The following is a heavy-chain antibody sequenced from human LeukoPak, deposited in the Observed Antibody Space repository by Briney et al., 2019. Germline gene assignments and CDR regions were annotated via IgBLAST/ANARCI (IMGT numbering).Heavy chain of an antibody. V-gene: IGHV3-23*01. CDR2: ISGSGGST. Sequence: GGSLRLSCAASGFTFSSYAMSWVRQAPGKGLEWVSAISGSGGSTYYADSVKGRFTISRDNSKNTLYLQMNSLRAEDTAVYYCARDDEARGVIPSVYWGQGTLVTVSS. J-gene: IGHJ4*02. CDR1: GFTFSSYA. CDR3: ARDDEARGVIPSVY. D-gene: IGHD3-10*01.